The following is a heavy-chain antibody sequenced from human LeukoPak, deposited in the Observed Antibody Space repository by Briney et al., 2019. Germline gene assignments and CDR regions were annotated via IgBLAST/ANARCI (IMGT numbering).Heavy chain of an antibody. Sequence: GGSLRLSCAASGFTFSSYWMHWVRQAPGKGLVWVSRINTDGSSTSYADSVKGRFTISRDNAKNSLYLQMNSLRAEDMALYYCARDPIYGGVLGMDVWGQGTTVTVSS. D-gene: IGHD4-23*01. J-gene: IGHJ6*02. CDR2: INTDGSST. CDR3: ARDPIYGGVLGMDV. V-gene: IGHV3-74*01. CDR1: GFTFSSYW.